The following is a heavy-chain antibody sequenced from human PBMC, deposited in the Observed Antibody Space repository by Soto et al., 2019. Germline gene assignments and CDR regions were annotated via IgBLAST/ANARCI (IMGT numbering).Heavy chain of an antibody. CDR3: ARGGDVLDY. CDR2: ASYDGTYK. V-gene: IGHV3-30*03. Sequence: QVELVESGGGVVRPGKSLTVSCTGSGFVFGGFGMHWVRQTPGKGLEWLGMASYDGTYKYFADSVKGRFTISRDNGMNTVYLQMDNLRLEYTALYYWARGGDVLDYWGRGTLVTVSS. J-gene: IGHJ4*02. D-gene: IGHD3-16*01. CDR1: GFVFGGFG.